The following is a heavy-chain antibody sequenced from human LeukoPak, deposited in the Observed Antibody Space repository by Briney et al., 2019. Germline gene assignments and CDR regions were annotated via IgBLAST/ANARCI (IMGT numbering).Heavy chain of an antibody. V-gene: IGHV3-30*02. CDR3: AKDSSSHPRGFDY. CDR2: IRYDGSNK. CDR1: GFTFSSYG. Sequence: GGSLRLSCAASGFTFSSYGMHWVRQAPGKGLEWVAFIRYDGSNKYYADSVEGRFTISRDNSKNTLYLQMNSLRAEDTAVYYCAKDSSSHPRGFDYWGQGTLVTVSS. D-gene: IGHD6-13*01. J-gene: IGHJ4*02.